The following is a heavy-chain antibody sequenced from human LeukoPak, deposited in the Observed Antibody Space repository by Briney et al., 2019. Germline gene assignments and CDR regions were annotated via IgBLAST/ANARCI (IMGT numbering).Heavy chain of an antibody. CDR3: ARDRDIVVVPANDAFDI. D-gene: IGHD2-2*01. J-gene: IGHJ3*02. V-gene: IGHV3-30*03. CDR1: GFTFSSYG. CDR2: ISYDGSNK. Sequence: GGSLRLSCAASGFTFSSYGMHWVRQAPGKGLEWVAVISYDGSNKYYADSVKGRFTISRDNSKNTLYLQMNSLRAEDTAVYYCARDRDIVVVPANDAFDIWGQGTMVTVSS.